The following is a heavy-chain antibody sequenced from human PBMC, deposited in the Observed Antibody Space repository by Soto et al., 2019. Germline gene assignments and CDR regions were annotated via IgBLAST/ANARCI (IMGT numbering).Heavy chain of an antibody. CDR3: STDPRLVGGTTGNQYYYGRDV. V-gene: IGHV3-15*07. Sequence: EEQLVESGGGLVKPGGSLRLSCAASGFTFSNAWMNWVRQAPGKGLEWVGRIKSKTDGGTTEYPAPAKGRFTISRDDSNNTLYLQMNSLKIEDTAVYFCSTDPRLVGGTTGNQYYYGRDVWGQGTTVTVSS. CDR2: IKSKTDGGTT. J-gene: IGHJ6*02. CDR1: GFTFSNAW. D-gene: IGHD1-26*01.